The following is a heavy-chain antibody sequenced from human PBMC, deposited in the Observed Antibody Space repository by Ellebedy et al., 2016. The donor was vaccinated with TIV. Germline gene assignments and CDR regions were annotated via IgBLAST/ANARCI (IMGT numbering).Heavy chain of an antibody. J-gene: IGHJ4*02. D-gene: IGHD5-12*01. CDR3: ARVIQAGYSGYHFDY. V-gene: IGHV3-7*03. Sequence: PGGSLRLSCTVSGFIFSDNWISWVRRAPGKGLEWVANMKPDGSEIYYVDSVKGRFTISRDNAKDSLYLQMNSLRAEDTAVYYCARVIQAGYSGYHFDYWGQGILVTVSS. CDR2: MKPDGSEI. CDR1: GFIFSDNW.